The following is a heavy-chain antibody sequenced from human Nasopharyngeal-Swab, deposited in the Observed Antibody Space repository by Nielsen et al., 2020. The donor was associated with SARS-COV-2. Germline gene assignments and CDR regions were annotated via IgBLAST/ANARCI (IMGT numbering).Heavy chain of an antibody. Sequence: SETLSLTCAVYGGSFSGYYWSWICQPPGKGLEWIGEISHSGSTNYNPSLKSRVTISVDTSKNHFSLKLSSVTAADTAVYYCASGHGSGWWEYWFDPWGQGTLVTVSS. J-gene: IGHJ5*02. CDR1: GGSFSGYY. V-gene: IGHV4-34*01. D-gene: IGHD6-19*01. CDR2: ISHSGST. CDR3: ASGHGSGWWEYWFDP.